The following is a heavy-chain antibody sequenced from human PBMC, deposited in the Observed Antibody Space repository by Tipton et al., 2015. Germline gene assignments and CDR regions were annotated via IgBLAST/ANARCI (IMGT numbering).Heavy chain of an antibody. CDR1: GGTLSSHT. CDR2: INPNSGGT. CDR3: ARDFRDYFDY. J-gene: IGHJ4*02. Sequence: QLVQSGPEVKKPGSSVKVSCKASGGTLSSHTIHWVRQAPGQGLEWMGWINPNSGGTNYAQRFQGRVTMTRDTSISTAYMELSRLRSDDTAVYYCARDFRDYFDYWGQGTLVNVSS. V-gene: IGHV1-2*02. D-gene: IGHD3-10*01.